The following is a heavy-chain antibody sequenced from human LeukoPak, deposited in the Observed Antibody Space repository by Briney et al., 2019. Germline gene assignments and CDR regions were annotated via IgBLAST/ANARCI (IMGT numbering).Heavy chain of an antibody. CDR3: AKGRGPTLLY. Sequence: GGSLRLSCVASGFTLSSYWMSWVRQVPGKGLEWVANIKEDGGEKNYVDSVKGRFTISRDNAKNSLHLQMNSLRAEDTAVYYCAKGRGPTLLYWGQGTLVTVSS. J-gene: IGHJ4*02. CDR2: IKEDGGEK. CDR1: GFTLSSYW. V-gene: IGHV3-7*01. D-gene: IGHD3-16*01.